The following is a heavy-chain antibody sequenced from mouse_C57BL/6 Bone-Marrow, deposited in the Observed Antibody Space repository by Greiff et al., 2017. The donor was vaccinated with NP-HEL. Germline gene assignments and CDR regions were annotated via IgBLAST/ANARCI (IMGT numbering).Heavy chain of an antibody. Sequence: DVQLQESGPELVKPGASVKIPCKASGYTFTDYNMDWVKQSHGKSLEWIGDINPNNGGTSYNQKFKGKATLTVDTSSSTAYMELRSLTSEDTAVYYCARQFTTVVPYYFDYWGQGTTLTVSS. D-gene: IGHD1-1*01. V-gene: IGHV1-18*01. CDR1: GYTFTDYN. CDR3: ARQFTTVVPYYFDY. J-gene: IGHJ2*01. CDR2: INPNNGGT.